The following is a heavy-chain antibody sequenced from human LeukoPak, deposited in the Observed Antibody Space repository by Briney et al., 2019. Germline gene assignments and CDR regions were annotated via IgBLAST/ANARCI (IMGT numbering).Heavy chain of an antibody. J-gene: IGHJ6*03. D-gene: IGHD1-1*01. CDR2: IYYSGST. CDR3: ARALQTGVLYYYYYYMDV. V-gene: IGHV4-59*01. CDR1: GGSISSYY. Sequence: PSETLSLTCTVSGGSISSYYWSWIRQPPGKGLEWIGYIYYSGSTNYNPSLKSRATISVDTSKNQFSLKLSSVTAADTAVYYCARALQTGVLYYYYYYMDVWGKGTTVTVS.